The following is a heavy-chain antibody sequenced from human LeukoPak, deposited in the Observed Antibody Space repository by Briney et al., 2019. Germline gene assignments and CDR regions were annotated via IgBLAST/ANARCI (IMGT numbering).Heavy chain of an antibody. J-gene: IGHJ4*02. V-gene: IGHV3-48*03. CDR3: ARVHRITGTTNDY. D-gene: IGHD1-7*01. Sequence: GGSLRLSCAASGFTFSSYEMNWVRQAPGKGLEWVSYISWSGTTVYYADSVKGRFTLSRDNAKNSLYLQMNSLAVEDTAVYYCARVHRITGTTNDYWGQGTLVTVSS. CDR1: GFTFSSYE. CDR2: ISWSGTTV.